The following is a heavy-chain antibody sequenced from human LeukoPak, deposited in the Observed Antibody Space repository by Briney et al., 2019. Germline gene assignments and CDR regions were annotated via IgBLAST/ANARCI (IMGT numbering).Heavy chain of an antibody. J-gene: IGHJ5*02. Sequence: SETLSLTCTVSGGSTSSSTYYWGWIRQPPGKGLEWIGSIYYSGSTYYNPSLKSRVTISIDTSKNQFSLRLTSVTAADTAVYHCATIAVVGKPTPWGQGTLVTVSS. D-gene: IGHD6-19*01. V-gene: IGHV4-39*01. CDR3: ATIAVVGKPTP. CDR1: GGSTSSSTYY. CDR2: IYYSGST.